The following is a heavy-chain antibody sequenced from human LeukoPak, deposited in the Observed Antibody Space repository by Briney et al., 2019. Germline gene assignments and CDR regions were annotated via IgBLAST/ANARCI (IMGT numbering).Heavy chain of an antibody. V-gene: IGHV6-1*01. Sequence: SQTLSLTCAISGDSVSSNSDAWNWIRQSPSRGLEWPGRTYYRSKWYNDYAVSVKSRITINPDTSKNQFSLQLNSVTPEDTAVYYCARSGALAAAYAFDIWGQGTIVTVSS. CDR1: GDSVSSNSDA. CDR3: ARSGALAAAYAFDI. J-gene: IGHJ3*02. D-gene: IGHD6-13*01. CDR2: TYYRSKWYN.